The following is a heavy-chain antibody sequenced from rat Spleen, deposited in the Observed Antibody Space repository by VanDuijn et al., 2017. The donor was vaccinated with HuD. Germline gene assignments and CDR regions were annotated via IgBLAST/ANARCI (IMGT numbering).Heavy chain of an antibody. Sequence: EVQLVESGGGLVQPGRSIKLSCAASGFAFSHYGMAWVLQAPTKGLEWIASISYDGDNTYYRDSVKGRLTISRDNAKSSLYLQMDSLRSEDTATYYRARRDGNYRDWGQGVMVTVSS. D-gene: IGHD1-10*01. V-gene: IGHV5-25*01. CDR2: ISYDGDNT. CDR3: ARRDGNYRD. J-gene: IGHJ2*01. CDR1: GFAFSHYG.